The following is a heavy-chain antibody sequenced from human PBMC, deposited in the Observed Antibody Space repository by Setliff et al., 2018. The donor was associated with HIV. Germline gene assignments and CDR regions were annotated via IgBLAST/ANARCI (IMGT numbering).Heavy chain of an antibody. D-gene: IGHD2-15*01. J-gene: IGHJ3*02. CDR1: GYTFTNFF. CDR2: INPGSGTT. V-gene: IGHV1-46*01. Sequence: ASVKVSCKASGYTFTNFFLHWVRQAPGQGPEWMGMINPGSGTTTYAQNFQGRVTMTRDTSTSTVYLELRSLRSDDTAAYYCARSGLYCSGGRCYSGAFDIWGQGTMVTVSS. CDR3: ARSGLYCSGGRCYSGAFDI.